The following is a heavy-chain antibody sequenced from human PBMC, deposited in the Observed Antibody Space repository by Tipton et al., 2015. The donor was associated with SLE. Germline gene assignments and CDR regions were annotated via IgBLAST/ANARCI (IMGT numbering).Heavy chain of an antibody. Sequence: TLSLTCTVSGGSISSGSYYWSWIRQPAGKGLEWIGRIYTSGSTNYNPSLKSRVTISVDTSKNQFSLKLSSVTAADTAVYYCARDFGAMVQGEGAFDIWGQGTMVTVSS. D-gene: IGHD3-10*01. CDR1: GGSISSGSYY. J-gene: IGHJ3*02. V-gene: IGHV4-61*02. CDR2: IYTSGST. CDR3: ARDFGAMVQGEGAFDI.